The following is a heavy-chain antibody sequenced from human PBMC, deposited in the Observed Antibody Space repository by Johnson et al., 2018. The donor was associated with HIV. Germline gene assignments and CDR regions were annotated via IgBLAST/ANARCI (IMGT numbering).Heavy chain of an antibody. CDR1: GFTFSSYA. J-gene: IGHJ3*02. V-gene: IGHV3-30*04. CDR3: AKDLNPDNWNPDAFDI. Sequence: QVRLVEFGGGVVQPGRSLRLSCAASGFTFSSYAFHWVRQAPAKGLEWVASISYDGSDKYHADSVKGRFTISRDSSKNTLYLQMNSLRAEDTAVYYCAKDLNPDNWNPDAFDIWGQGTMVTVSS. D-gene: IGHD1-20*01. CDR2: ISYDGSDK.